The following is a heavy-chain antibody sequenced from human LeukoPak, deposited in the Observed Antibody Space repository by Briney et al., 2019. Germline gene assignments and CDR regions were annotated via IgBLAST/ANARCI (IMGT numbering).Heavy chain of an antibody. J-gene: IGHJ4*02. V-gene: IGHV3-66*01. CDR2: IYSGGST. Sequence: PGGSLRLSCAASGFTVSSNYMSWVRQAPGKGLEWVSVIYSGGSTYYADSVKGRFTISRDNAKNSMYLQMNSLRAEDTAVYYCVREGYYDSSGYLGVFDYWGQGTLVTVSS. CDR1: GFTVSSNY. CDR3: VREGYYDSSGYLGVFDY. D-gene: IGHD3-22*01.